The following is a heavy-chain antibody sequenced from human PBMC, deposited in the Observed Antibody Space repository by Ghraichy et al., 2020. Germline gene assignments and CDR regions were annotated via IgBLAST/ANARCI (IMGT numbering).Heavy chain of an antibody. V-gene: IGHV3-30-3*01. J-gene: IGHJ4*02. CDR3: ARVGYPGLGEYYFDY. CDR2: ISYDGSNK. CDR1: GFTFSSYA. Sequence: GGSLRLSCAASGFTFSSYAMHWVRQAPGKGLEWVAVISYDGSNKYYADSVKGRFTISRDNSKNTLYLQMNSLRAEDTAVYYCARVGYPGLGEYYFDYWGQGTLVTVSS. D-gene: IGHD3-10*01.